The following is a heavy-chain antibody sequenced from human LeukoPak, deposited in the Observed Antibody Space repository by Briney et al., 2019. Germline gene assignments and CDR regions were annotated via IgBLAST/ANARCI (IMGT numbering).Heavy chain of an antibody. CDR2: INHTGST. D-gene: IGHD2-15*01. J-gene: IGHJ5*02. CDR1: GESFSDYY. V-gene: IGHV4-34*01. Sequence: PSETLSLTCAVYGESFSDYYWIWSRQPPGKGLEWIGEINHTGSTNYNPSLTSRVTISVDTSNNQFSLKLSSVTAADTAVYYCARQVEYCSGGSCYITYNWFDPWGQGTLVTVSS. CDR3: ARQVEYCSGGSCYITYNWFDP.